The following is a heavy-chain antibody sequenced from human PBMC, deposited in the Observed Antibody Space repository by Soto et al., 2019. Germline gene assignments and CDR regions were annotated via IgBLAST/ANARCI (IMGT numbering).Heavy chain of an antibody. V-gene: IGHV1-69*13. CDR2: IIPIFGTA. CDR1: GGTFSSYA. J-gene: IGHJ4*02. D-gene: IGHD3-9*01. CDR3: ARAPRPLRYFDWLPFDY. Sequence: GASVKVSCKASGGTFSSYAICWVRQAPGQGLEWMGGIIPIFGTANYAQKFQGRVTITADESTSTAYMELSSLRSEDTAVYYCARAPRPLRYFDWLPFDYWGQGTLVTVSS.